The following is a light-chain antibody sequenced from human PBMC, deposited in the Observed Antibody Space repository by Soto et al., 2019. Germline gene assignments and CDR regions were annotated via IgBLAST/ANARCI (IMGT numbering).Light chain of an antibody. CDR1: QTIDSY. J-gene: IGKJ1*01. CDR3: QQTDITPRT. CDR2: GAS. Sequence: DVLMTQSPASLSSSVGDRVTISCRASQTIDSYLSWYQQRPGKPPNLLIFGASSLHGGVPSRFTGSGSGTDFTLTITSLQPADSATYYFQQTDITPRTFGQGTKVDIK. V-gene: IGKV1-39*01.